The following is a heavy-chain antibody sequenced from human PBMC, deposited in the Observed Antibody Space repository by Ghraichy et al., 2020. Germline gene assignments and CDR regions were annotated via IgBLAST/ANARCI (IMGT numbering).Heavy chain of an antibody. Sequence: SETLSLTCVVSGDSISSTDWWSWVRQPPGKGLEWIGEIYHSGSTNYNPSLKSRVTISVDKSKNQFSLKLSSVTAADTAVYFCARWRVGTTMTTHGDAFDIWGQGTMVTVSS. J-gene: IGHJ3*02. CDR3: ARWRVGTTMTTHGDAFDI. V-gene: IGHV4-4*02. D-gene: IGHD4-17*01. CDR1: GDSISSTDW. CDR2: IYHSGST.